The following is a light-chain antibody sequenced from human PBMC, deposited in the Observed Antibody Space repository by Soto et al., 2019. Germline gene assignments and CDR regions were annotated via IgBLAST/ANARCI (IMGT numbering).Light chain of an antibody. V-gene: IGKV3-20*01. CDR3: QQYGSSPGWT. CDR1: QSVSSSY. J-gene: IGKJ1*01. CDR2: GAS. Sequence: GLTQSPGTLSLSPGERATLSCRASQSVSSSYLAWYQQKPGQAPRLLIYGASSRATGIPDRFSGSGSGTDFTLTISRLEPEDFAVYYCQQYGSSPGWTFGQGTKVDIK.